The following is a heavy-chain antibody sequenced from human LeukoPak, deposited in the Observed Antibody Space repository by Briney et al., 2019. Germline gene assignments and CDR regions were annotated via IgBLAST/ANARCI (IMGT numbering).Heavy chain of an antibody. J-gene: IGHJ5*02. Sequence: GGSLRLSCAVSGFIFSSYDMNWVRQAPGKGLEWVANIKEDGSAQYYVGSVKGRFTISRDNAKNSLNLQMNSLRAEDTAVYYCATSSNAPGNHWGQGTLVTVSS. V-gene: IGHV3-7*01. CDR3: ATSSNAPGNH. D-gene: IGHD2-2*01. CDR1: GFIFSSYD. CDR2: IKEDGSAQ.